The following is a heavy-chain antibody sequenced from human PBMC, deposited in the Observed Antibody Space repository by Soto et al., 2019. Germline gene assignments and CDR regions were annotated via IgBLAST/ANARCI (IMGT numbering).Heavy chain of an antibody. V-gene: IGHV1-2*02. D-gene: IGHD2-2*02. CDR3: AREYCSSTSCYRGGTYYDIFTGYRTTGYFDY. J-gene: IGHJ4*02. CDR1: GYTFTGYY. CDR2: INPNSGGT. Sequence: ASVKVSCKASGYTFTGYYMHWVRQAPGQGLEWMGWINPNSGGTNYAQKFQGRVTMTRDTSISTAYMGLSRLRSDDTAVYSCAREYCSSTSCYRGGTYYDIFTGYRTTGYFDYWGQGTLVTVSS.